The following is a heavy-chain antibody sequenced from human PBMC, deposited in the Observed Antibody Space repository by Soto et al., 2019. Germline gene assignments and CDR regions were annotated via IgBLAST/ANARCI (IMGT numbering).Heavy chain of an antibody. CDR2: ISWDSGRI. CDR3: VKDMRINIHNYYGDAFDL. CDR1: GFTFEDYA. J-gene: IGHJ3*01. Sequence: EMQLVEAGGGLVQPGRSLRLSCAASGFTFEDYAMHWVRQVPGKGLEWVAGISWDSGRIGYADSVKGRFTSSRDNVKNSLFLQMNSLKAEDTAFYYCVKDMRINIHNYYGDAFDLWGQGTMVTVSS. V-gene: IGHV3-9*01. D-gene: IGHD3-22*01.